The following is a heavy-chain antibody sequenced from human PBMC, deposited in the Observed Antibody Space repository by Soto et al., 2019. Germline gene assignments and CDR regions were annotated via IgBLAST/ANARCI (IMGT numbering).Heavy chain of an antibody. D-gene: IGHD2-8*01. CDR1: GGSFSGYY. CDR3: GRGGAKYGDYYYYGMDV. CDR2: INHSGST. V-gene: IGHV4-34*01. Sequence: PSETLSLTCAVYGGSFSGYYWSWIRQPPGKGLEWIGEINHSGSTNYNPSLKSRVTISVDTSKNQFSLKLSSVTAADTAVYYCGRGGAKYGDYYYYGMDVWGQGTTVTVSS. J-gene: IGHJ6*02.